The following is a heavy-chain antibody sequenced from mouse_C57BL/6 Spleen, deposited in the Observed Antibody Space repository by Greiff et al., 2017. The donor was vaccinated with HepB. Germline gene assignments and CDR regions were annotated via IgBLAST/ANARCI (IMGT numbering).Heavy chain of an antibody. D-gene: IGHD1-1*01. CDR3: ARRADYGSSFDY. J-gene: IGHJ2*01. CDR1: GFTFSDYG. V-gene: IGHV5-17*01. Sequence: EVKLVESGGGLVKPGGSLKLSCAASGFTFSDYGMHWVRQAPEKGLEWVAYISSGSSTIYYADTVKGRFTISRDNAKNTLFLQMTSLRSEDTAMYYCARRADYGSSFDYWGQGTTLTVSS. CDR2: ISSGSSTI.